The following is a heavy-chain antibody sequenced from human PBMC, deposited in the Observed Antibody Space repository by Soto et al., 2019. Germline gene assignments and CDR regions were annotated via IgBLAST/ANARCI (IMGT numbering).Heavy chain of an antibody. CDR3: ARAPPSSSGSFSTPWFDP. D-gene: IGHD6-19*01. J-gene: IGHJ5*02. V-gene: IGHV3-13*01. CDR1: GFTFSSYD. Sequence: GGSLRLSCAASGFTFSSYDMHWVRQATGKGLEWVSAIGTAGDTYYPGSVKGRFTISRENAKNSLYLQMNSLRAGDTAVYYCARAPPSSSGSFSTPWFDPWGQGTLVTVSS. CDR2: IGTAGDT.